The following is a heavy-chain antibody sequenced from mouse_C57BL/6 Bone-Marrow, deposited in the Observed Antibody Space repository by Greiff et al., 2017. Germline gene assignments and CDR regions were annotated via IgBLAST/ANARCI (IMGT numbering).Heavy chain of an antibody. J-gene: IGHJ4*01. V-gene: IGHV1-64*01. CDR3: ARDGYYGGAMDY. Sequence: VQLQQPGAELVKPGASVKLSCKASGYTFNSYWMHWVKQRPGQGLEWIGMIHPNSGRTNYNEKFQSKATLTVDKSSSTAYMQLSSLTSEDSAVYYCARDGYYGGAMDYWGQGTSVTVSS. D-gene: IGHD2-3*01. CDR1: GYTFNSYW. CDR2: IHPNSGRT.